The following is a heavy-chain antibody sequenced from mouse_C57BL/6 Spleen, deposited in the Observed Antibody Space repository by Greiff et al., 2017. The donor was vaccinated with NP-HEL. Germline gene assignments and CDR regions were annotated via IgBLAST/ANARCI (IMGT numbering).Heavy chain of an antibody. V-gene: IGHV14-2*01. CDR1: GFNIKDYY. CDR3: ARGGFYDYGSSYLNY. CDR2: IDPEDGET. J-gene: IGHJ2*01. Sequence: VQLQQSGAELVKPWASVKLSCTASGFNIKDYYMHWVKQRTEQGLEWIGRIDPEDGETKYDPNFQGKATLTADTSSNTAYLQLSSLTSEDTAVYYCARGGFYDYGSSYLNYWGKGTTLTVSS. D-gene: IGHD1-1*01.